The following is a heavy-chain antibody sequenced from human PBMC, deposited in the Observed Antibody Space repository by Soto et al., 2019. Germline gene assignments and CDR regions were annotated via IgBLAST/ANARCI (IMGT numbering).Heavy chain of an antibody. CDR3: ARVSSSWYNWFDP. CDR1: GGSISSGGYY. J-gene: IGHJ5*02. V-gene: IGHV4-31*03. CDR2: IYYSGST. Sequence: SETLSLTCTVSGGSISSGGYYWSWIRQHPGKGLEWIGYIYYSGSTYYNPSLKSRVTISVDTSKNQFSLKLSPVTAADTAVYYCARVSSSWYNWFDPWGQGTLVTVSS. D-gene: IGHD6-13*01.